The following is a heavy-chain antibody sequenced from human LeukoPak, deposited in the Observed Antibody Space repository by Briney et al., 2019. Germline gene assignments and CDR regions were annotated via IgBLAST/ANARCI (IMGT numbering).Heavy chain of an antibody. J-gene: IGHJ3*02. V-gene: IGHV3-23*01. CDR1: AFSFSSFA. Sequence: GGSLRLSCAASAFSFSSFAMTWVRQAPGKGLEWVSGIHGSGVTTYYAESVKGRFTISRDNSRKMLYLQMNSLRVEDTAVYYCAKDPNGDYVGAFDSWGQGTMVTVSS. D-gene: IGHD4-17*01. CDR3: AKDPNGDYVGAFDS. CDR2: IHGSGVTT.